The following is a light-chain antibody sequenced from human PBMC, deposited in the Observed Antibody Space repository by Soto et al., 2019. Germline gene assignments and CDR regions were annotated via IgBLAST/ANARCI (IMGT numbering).Light chain of an antibody. Sequence: EIVLTQSPGTLSLSPGDRATLSCRASQSVSTNYLAWYQQKPGQAPRILIYGASSRATGIPDRFSGSGSGTDFTLTISRLELEDFAVYYCQHYDVSPPLTFGGGTKVDIK. V-gene: IGKV3-20*01. CDR1: QSVSTNY. CDR2: GAS. J-gene: IGKJ4*01. CDR3: QHYDVSPPLT.